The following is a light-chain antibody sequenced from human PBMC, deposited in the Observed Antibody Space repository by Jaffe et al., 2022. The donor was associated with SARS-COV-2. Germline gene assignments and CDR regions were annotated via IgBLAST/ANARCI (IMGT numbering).Light chain of an antibody. CDR2: ATS. J-gene: IGKJ2*01. CDR1: QSISSY. CDR3: QQSYTTPYT. Sequence: DIQMTQSPSSLSASVGDRVTITCRASQSISSYLSWFQQKPGKAPKLLIYATSSLQSGVPSRFGGSGSGTDFTLTISSLQPEDIAAYYCQQSYTTPYTFGQGTKLEIK. V-gene: IGKV1-39*01.